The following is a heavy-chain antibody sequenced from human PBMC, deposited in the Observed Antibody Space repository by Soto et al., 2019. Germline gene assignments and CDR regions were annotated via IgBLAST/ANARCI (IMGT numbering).Heavy chain of an antibody. J-gene: IGHJ5*02. CDR3: AKGDNLGPKTGYAFDP. CDR2: TYFRSKWYN. CDR1: GDSVSSNTAS. D-gene: IGHD5-12*01. Sequence: LSLTCAISGDSVSSNTASWNWIRQSPSRGLEWLGRTYFRSKWYNDYAVSVKSRIIINPDTSNNQFSLQLNSVTPEDTAGYFCAKGDNLGPKTGYAFDPWGQGIMVTVSS. V-gene: IGHV6-1*01.